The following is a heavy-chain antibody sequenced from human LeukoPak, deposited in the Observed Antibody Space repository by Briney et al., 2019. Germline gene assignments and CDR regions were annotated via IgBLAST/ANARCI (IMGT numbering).Heavy chain of an antibody. Sequence: SETLSLTCTVSGYSISSGYYWGWIRQPPGKGLEWIGSIYHSGSTYYNPSLKSRVTISVDTSKTQFSLKLSSVTAADTAVYYCARDITIFGVGIPKGYWFDPWGQGTLVTVSS. V-gene: IGHV4-38-2*02. CDR1: GYSISSGYY. CDR2: IYHSGST. D-gene: IGHD3-3*01. J-gene: IGHJ5*02. CDR3: ARDITIFGVGIPKGYWFDP.